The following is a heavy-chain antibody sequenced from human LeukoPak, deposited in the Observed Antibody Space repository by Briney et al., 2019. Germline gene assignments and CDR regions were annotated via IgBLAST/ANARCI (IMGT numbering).Heavy chain of an antibody. Sequence: SETLSLTCAVYGGSFSGYYWSWIRQPPGKGLEWIGEINHSGSTNYNPSLKSRVTISVDTSKNQFSLKLSFVTAADTAVYYCARGPTGSSDYYYYMDVWGKGTTVTVSS. J-gene: IGHJ6*03. CDR1: GGSFSGYY. CDR2: INHSGST. V-gene: IGHV4-34*01. D-gene: IGHD6-6*01. CDR3: ARGPTGSSDYYYYMDV.